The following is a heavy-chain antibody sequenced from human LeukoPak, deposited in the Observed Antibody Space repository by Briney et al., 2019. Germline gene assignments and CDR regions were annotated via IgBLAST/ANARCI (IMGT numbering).Heavy chain of an antibody. CDR1: GFNFKKYS. V-gene: IGHV3-21*01. Sequence: GGSLRLSCAASGFNFKKYSLNWIRQAPGKGLEWVSSISSSGSHIYYADSVKGRFSISRDNAKNSLYLQLNSLRAEDTAVYFCAAAYYYDESGLFWDRPFEYWGQGTLVTVSS. D-gene: IGHD3-22*01. CDR3: AAAYYYDESGLFWDRPFEY. CDR2: ISSSGSHI. J-gene: IGHJ4*02.